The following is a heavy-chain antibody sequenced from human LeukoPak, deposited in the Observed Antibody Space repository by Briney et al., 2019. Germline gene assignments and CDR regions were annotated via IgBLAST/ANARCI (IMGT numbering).Heavy chain of an antibody. V-gene: IGHV3-53*01. Sequence: GGSLRLSCAASGFTVSTNYLSWVRQAPGRGLEWVSFIYSGGTTYYADSVKGRFTISRDNSKNTLYLQMNSLRAGDTAVYYCARASAYRGNSPLSGWGQGTLVTVSS. J-gene: IGHJ4*02. CDR1: GFTVSTNY. CDR3: ARASAYRGNSPLSG. CDR2: IYSGGTT. D-gene: IGHD4-23*01.